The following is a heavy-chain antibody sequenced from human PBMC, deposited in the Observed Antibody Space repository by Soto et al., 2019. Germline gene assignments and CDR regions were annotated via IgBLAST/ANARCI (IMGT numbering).Heavy chain of an antibody. D-gene: IGHD3-10*01. CDR1: GFTFSSYG. CDR3: ARETRRITMGRDHNWFDP. J-gene: IGHJ5*02. V-gene: IGHV3-33*01. Sequence: QVQLVESGGGVVQPGRSLRLSCAASGFTFSSYGMHWVHQAPGKVLEWVAVIWYDGSNKYYADSVKGRFTISRDNSNNTLFLQMNCLRAEDTAVYYCARETRRITMGRDHNWFDPWGQATLVTVFS. CDR2: IWYDGSNK.